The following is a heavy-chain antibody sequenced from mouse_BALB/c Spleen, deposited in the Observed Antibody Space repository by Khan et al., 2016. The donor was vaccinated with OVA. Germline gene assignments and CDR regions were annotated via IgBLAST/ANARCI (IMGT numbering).Heavy chain of an antibody. CDR3: ARSDWSRAMDY. J-gene: IGHJ4*01. D-gene: IGHD4-1*01. CDR2: INTHSGVP. CDR1: GYTFTTAG. Sequence: QVQLKQSGPELKKPGETVRISCKASGYTFTTAGMQWVQKMPGKGLKWIGWINTHSGVPKYAEDFKGRFAFSLETSASTVYLQISNLKNEDTATSFCARSDWSRAMDYWGQGTSVTVSS. V-gene: IGHV9-4*02.